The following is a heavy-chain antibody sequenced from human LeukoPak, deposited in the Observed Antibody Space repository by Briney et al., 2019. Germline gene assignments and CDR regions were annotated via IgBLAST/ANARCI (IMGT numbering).Heavy chain of an antibody. Sequence: SETLPLTCTVSGGSISSYYWSWIRQPAGKGLEWIGRIYTSGSTNYNPSLKSRVTMSVDTSKNQFSLKLSSVTAADTAVYYCARDEGSGRFDWFDPWGQGTLVTVSS. CDR1: GGSISSYY. CDR3: ARDEGSGRFDWFDP. J-gene: IGHJ5*02. D-gene: IGHD3-10*01. CDR2: IYTSGST. V-gene: IGHV4-4*07.